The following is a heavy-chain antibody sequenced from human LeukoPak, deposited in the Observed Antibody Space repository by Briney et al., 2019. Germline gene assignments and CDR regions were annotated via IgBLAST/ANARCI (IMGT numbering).Heavy chain of an antibody. D-gene: IGHD3-10*01. CDR2: INHSGST. J-gene: IGHJ6*03. Sequence: SETLSLTCAVYGGSFSGYYWSWIRQPPGKGLEWIGEINHSGSTNHNPSLKSRVTISVGTSKNQFSLKLSSVTAADTAVYYCARGYYGSGSYYNQLNYYYYMDVWGKGTTVTVSS. CDR3: ARGYYGSGSYYNQLNYYYYMDV. V-gene: IGHV4-34*01. CDR1: GGSFSGYY.